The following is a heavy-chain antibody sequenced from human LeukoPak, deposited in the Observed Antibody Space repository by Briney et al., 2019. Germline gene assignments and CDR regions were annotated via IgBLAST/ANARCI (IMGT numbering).Heavy chain of an antibody. CDR1: GGSISSGDYY. CDR2: IYYSGST. D-gene: IGHD3-22*01. CDR3: ARDSSGYYRLDY. V-gene: IGHV4-30-4*01. J-gene: IGHJ4*02. Sequence: PSQTLSLTCTVSGGSISSGDYYWSWIRQPPGKGLEWIGYIYYSGSTYYNPSLKSRVTISVDTSKNQFSLKLSSVTVADTAVYYCARDSSGYYRLDYWGQGTLVTVSS.